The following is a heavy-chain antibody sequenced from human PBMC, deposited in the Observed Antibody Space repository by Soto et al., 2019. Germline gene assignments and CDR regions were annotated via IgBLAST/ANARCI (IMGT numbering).Heavy chain of an antibody. J-gene: IGHJ4*02. CDR1: GYTFTNYD. D-gene: IGHD4-17*01. CDR2: MNPKSGNT. Sequence: QVQLVQSGAEVKKPGASVKVSCKASGYTFTNYDINWVRQATGQGLEWMGWMNPKSGNTGYAQQVQGILLMTRSTSISPAYMELSSLRSEDTAVYYCVRVYGEIDYWGPGPLVTVSS. CDR3: VRVYGEIDY. V-gene: IGHV1-8*02.